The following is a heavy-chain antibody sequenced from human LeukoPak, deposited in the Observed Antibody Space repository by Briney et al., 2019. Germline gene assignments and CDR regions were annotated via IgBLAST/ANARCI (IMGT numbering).Heavy chain of an antibody. CDR3: TRDIKMDILTGSDKPPAFDI. CDR2: IRSKAYGGTT. V-gene: IGHV3-49*04. J-gene: IGHJ3*02. CDR1: GFTFGDYA. Sequence: PGGSLRLSCTASGFTFGDYAMSWVRQAPGKGLEWVGFIRSKAYGGTTEYAASVKGRFTISRDDSKSIAYLQMNSLKTEDTAVYYCTRDIKMDILTGSDKPPAFDIWGQGTMVTVSS. D-gene: IGHD3-9*01.